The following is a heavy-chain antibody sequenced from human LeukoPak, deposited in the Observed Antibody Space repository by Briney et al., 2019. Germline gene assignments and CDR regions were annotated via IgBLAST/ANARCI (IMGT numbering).Heavy chain of an antibody. CDR1: GGPISSSSYY. CDR3: ARHSRYDSKHYFDS. CDR2: IYYSGST. V-gene: IGHV4-39*01. D-gene: IGHD3-22*01. Sequence: SETLSLTCTVSGGPISSSSYYWGWIRQPPGKGLEWIGSIYYSGSTYYNPSLKSRVTISVDTSKNQFYLKMSSVTAADTAVYYCARHSRYDSKHYFDSWGQGNLVTVSS. J-gene: IGHJ4*02.